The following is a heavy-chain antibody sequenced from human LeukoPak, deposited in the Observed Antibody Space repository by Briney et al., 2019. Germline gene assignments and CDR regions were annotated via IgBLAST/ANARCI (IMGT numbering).Heavy chain of an antibody. V-gene: IGHV4-39*01. J-gene: IGHJ4*02. CDR3: ARHIGGCYSCGFDY. CDR1: GGSISSSSYY. Sequence: PSETLSLTCTVSGGSISSSSYYWGWIRQPPGKGLEWIGSMHYSGTTYYNSSLKSRVTKYVDTSKNQFSLMLSSVTAADTAVNYCARHIGGCYSCGFDYWGQGILVTVSS. CDR2: MHYSGTT. D-gene: IGHD2-21*02.